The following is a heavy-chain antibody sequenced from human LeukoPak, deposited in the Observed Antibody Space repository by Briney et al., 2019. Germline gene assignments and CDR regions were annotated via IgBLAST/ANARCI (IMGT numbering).Heavy chain of an antibody. CDR1: GGSISSGGYS. CDR2: IYHSGST. D-gene: IGHD5-24*01. CDR3: ARGGRDGYSTFDY. J-gene: IGHJ4*02. Sequence: SETLSLTCAVSGGSISSGGYSWSWIRQPPGKGLEWIGYIYHSGSTYYNPSLKSRVTISVDRSKNRFSLKLSSVTAADTAVYYCARGGRDGYSTFDYWGQGTLVTVSS. V-gene: IGHV4-30-2*01.